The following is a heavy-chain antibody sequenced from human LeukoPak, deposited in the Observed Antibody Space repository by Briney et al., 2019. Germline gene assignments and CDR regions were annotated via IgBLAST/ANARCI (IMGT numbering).Heavy chain of an antibody. V-gene: IGHV4-34*01. D-gene: IGHD5-18*01. CDR1: GGSFSGYY. Sequence: SETLSLTCAVYGGSFSGYYWSWIRQPPGKGLEWIGEINHSGSTNYNPSLKSRVTISVDTSKNQLSLKLSSVTAADTAVYYCARDGYSYESADYWGQGTLVTVSS. CDR3: ARDGYSYESADY. J-gene: IGHJ4*02. CDR2: INHSGST.